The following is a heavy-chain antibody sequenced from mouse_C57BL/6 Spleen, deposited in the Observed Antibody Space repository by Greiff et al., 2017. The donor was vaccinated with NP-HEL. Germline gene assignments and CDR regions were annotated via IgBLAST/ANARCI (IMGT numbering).Heavy chain of an antibody. J-gene: IGHJ1*03. CDR2: IYPGSGST. CDR3: ARRGWGSSWYFDV. V-gene: IGHV1-55*01. D-gene: IGHD1-1*01. CDR1: GYTFTSYW. Sequence: QVQLQQPGAELVKPGASVKMSCKASGYTFTSYWITWVKQRPGQGLEWIGDIYPGSGSTNYHEKFKSQATLTVDPSSSTAYMQLSSLTSEDSAVYYCARRGWGSSWYFDVWGTGTTVTVSS.